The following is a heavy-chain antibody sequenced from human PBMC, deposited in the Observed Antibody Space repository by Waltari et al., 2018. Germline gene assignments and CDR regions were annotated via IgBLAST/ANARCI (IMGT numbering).Heavy chain of an antibody. V-gene: IGHV4-59*11. D-gene: IGHD1-26*01. CDR3: ARVEWESTWSFDY. CDR1: GGSISSHY. CDR2: IYYRGST. Sequence: QVQLQESGPGLVKPSETLSLTCTVSGGSISSHYWSWIRQPQGKGLEWIGYIYYRGSTNYNPSLKSRVTIAVDTSKNQFSLKLSSVTAADTAVYYCARVEWESTWSFDYWGQGTLVTVSS. J-gene: IGHJ4*02.